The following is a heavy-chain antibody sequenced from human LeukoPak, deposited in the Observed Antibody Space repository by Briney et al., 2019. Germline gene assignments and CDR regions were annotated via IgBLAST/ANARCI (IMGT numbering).Heavy chain of an antibody. CDR1: GFTFSSYE. CDR3: AREPKRGTYNWFDP. D-gene: IGHD7-27*01. CDR2: ISSSSSTI. V-gene: IGHV3-48*03. Sequence: PGGSLRLSCAASGFTFSSYEMNWGRQAPGKGLEWVSYISSSSSTIYYADSVKGRFTISRDNAKNSLNLQMNSLRDEDSAVYYCAREPKRGTYNWFDPWGQGTLVTVSS. J-gene: IGHJ5*02.